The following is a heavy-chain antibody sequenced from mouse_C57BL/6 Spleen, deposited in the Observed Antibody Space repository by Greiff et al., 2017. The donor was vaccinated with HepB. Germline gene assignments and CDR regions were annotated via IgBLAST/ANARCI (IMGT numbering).Heavy chain of an antibody. Sequence: VKLQQSGPELVKPGASVKISCKASGYAFSSSWMNWVKQRPGKGLEWIGRIYPGDGDTNYNGKFKGKATLTADKSSSTAYMQLSSLTSEDSAVYFCARGGDYPTLDYWGQGTSVTVSS. V-gene: IGHV1-82*01. CDR3: ARGGDYPTLDY. D-gene: IGHD2-4*01. CDR2: IYPGDGDT. CDR1: GYAFSSSW. J-gene: IGHJ4*01.